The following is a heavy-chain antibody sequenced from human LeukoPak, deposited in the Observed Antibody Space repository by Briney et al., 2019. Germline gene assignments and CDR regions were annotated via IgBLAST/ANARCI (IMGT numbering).Heavy chain of an antibody. CDR3: ARAYCSSTTCYFYIAFDY. J-gene: IGHJ4*02. Sequence: GESLRISCKGSGYSFTSYWISWVRQMPGKGLEWMGRIDPSDSYTNYSPSFQGHVTISADKSISTAYLQWSSLKASDTAMYSCARAYCSSTTCYFYIAFDYWGQGTLVTVSS. V-gene: IGHV5-10-1*01. D-gene: IGHD2-2*01. CDR1: GYSFTSYW. CDR2: IDPSDSYT.